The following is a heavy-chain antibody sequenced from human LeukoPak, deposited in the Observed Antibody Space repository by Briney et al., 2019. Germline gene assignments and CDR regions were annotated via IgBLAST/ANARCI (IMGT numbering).Heavy chain of an antibody. CDR1: GGSFSGYY. V-gene: IGHV4-34*01. Sequence: SETLSLTCAVSGGSFSGYYWNWIRQSPGKGLEWIGEINHSRSTHYNPSLKSRVTISVDTSQKQFSLRLTSVTAADTAVYFCARGIVGSRDFYFRYYFDYWGQGTLVTVSS. J-gene: IGHJ4*02. CDR3: ARGIVGSRDFYFRYYFDY. CDR2: INHSRST. D-gene: IGHD3/OR15-3a*01.